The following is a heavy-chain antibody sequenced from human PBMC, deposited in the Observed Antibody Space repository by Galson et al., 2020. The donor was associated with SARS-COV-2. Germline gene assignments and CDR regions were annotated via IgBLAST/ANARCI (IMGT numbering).Heavy chain of an antibody. CDR2: ISGSGDTT. D-gene: IGHD6-13*01. Sequence: GESLKISCAASGFTFSSYAMNWVRQAPGEGLEWVSAISGSGDTTHYAGSVKGRFTISRDNSKNTLYMQMNSVRAEDTAVYYCAKRLYSSSQWETRGMDVWGQGATVTVSS. CDR3: AKRLYSSSQWETRGMDV. J-gene: IGHJ6*02. V-gene: IGHV3-23*01. CDR1: GFTFSSYA.